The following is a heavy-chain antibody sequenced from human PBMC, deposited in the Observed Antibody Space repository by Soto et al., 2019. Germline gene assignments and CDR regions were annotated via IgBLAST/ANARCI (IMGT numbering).Heavy chain of an antibody. CDR1: GFTFSSYA. D-gene: IGHD1-26*01. V-gene: IGHV3-30-3*01. CDR2: ISYAGSNN. J-gene: IGHJ1*01. Sequence: QVQLVESGGGVFQPGRSLRISCAASGFTFSSYAMHWVRQDPGKGLVWVAVISYAGSNNYYADYVKLRFTISRDNSKNTLYLQMNSLRAEDTAVCYCASAEWELPYQHWGQGTMVTVSS. CDR3: ASAEWELPYQH.